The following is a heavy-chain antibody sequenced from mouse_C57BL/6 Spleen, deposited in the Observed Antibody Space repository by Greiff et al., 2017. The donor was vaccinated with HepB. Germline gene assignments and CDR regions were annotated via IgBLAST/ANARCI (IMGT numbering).Heavy chain of an antibody. Sequence: QVQLQQSGAELVKPGASVKLSCKASGYTFTSYWMQWVKQRPGQGLEWIGEIDPSDSYTNYNQKFKGKATLTVDTSSSTAYTQLSSLTSEDSAVYYCARTWILYFDYWGQGTTLTVSS. V-gene: IGHV1-50*01. CDR1: GYTFTSYW. J-gene: IGHJ2*01. CDR3: ARTWILYFDY. CDR2: IDPSDSYT.